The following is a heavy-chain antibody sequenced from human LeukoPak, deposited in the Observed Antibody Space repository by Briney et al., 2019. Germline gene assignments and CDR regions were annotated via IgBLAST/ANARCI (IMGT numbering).Heavy chain of an antibody. CDR3: ARESGPRGGGSLDY. Sequence: GGSLRLSCAASGFTFSSSSMNWVRLAPGKGLEWVSYISGSNNIYYADSVKGRFTISRDNAKNSLYLQMNSLRAEDTAVYYCARESGPRGGGSLDYWGQGTLVTVSS. CDR2: ISGSNNI. V-gene: IGHV3-21*05. CDR1: GFTFSSSS. D-gene: IGHD3-10*01. J-gene: IGHJ4*02.